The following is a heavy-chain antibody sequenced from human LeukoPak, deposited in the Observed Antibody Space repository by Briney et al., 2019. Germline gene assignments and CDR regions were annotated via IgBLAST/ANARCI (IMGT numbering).Heavy chain of an antibody. V-gene: IGHV4-30-4*01. CDR3: ARLVYDSEYYFDY. CDR2: IHYSGST. Sequence: SETLSLTCTVSGGSISSGDYYWSWIRQPPGKGLEWIGYIHYSGSTYYNPSLKSRVAMSVDTSKNQFSLKLSSVTAADTAVYYCARLVYDSEYYFDYWGRGTLVTVSS. CDR1: GGSISSGDYY. D-gene: IGHD5/OR15-5a*01. J-gene: IGHJ4*02.